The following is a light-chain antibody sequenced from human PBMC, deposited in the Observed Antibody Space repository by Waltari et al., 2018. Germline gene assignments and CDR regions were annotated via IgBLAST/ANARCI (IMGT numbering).Light chain of an antibody. CDR1: AFSRQF. V-gene: IGLV3-25*03. J-gene: IGLJ1*01. CDR2: NDT. Sequence: SYELTHPPSLSVSPGQTHMLTCSGDAFSRQFASLYQEKPGQAPVLVIYNDTERPAGIPGRFSGSSSGTTVTLPIGGVQAEDEADYYCLSADSSGPYLYVFGTGTTVTVL. CDR3: LSADSSGPYLYV.